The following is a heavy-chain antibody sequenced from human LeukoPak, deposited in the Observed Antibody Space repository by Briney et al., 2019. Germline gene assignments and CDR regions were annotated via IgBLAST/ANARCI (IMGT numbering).Heavy chain of an antibody. Sequence: GGSLRLSCAASGFTFSSYEMNRVRQAPGKGLEWVAAIWNDGSTTLYADSVKGRFNISRDNSKNTLYLEMNSLRAEDTAFYYSAREVWRDYYFDYWGQGTLVTVSS. CDR2: IWNDGSTT. V-gene: IGHV3-33*08. CDR1: GFTFSSYE. D-gene: IGHD5-24*01. CDR3: AREVWRDYYFDY. J-gene: IGHJ4*02.